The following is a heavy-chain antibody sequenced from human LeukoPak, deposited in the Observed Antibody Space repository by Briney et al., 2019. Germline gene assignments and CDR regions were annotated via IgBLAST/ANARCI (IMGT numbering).Heavy chain of an antibody. CDR3: AREKVVPTEIYFDY. J-gene: IGHJ4*02. CDR1: GFTFSSYA. CDR2: ISYDGSNK. Sequence: GGSLRLSCAASGFTFSSYAMHWVRQAPGKGLEWVAVISYDGSNKYYADSVKGRFTISRDNSKNTLYLQMNSLRAEDTAVYYCAREKVVPTEIYFDYWGQGTLVTVSS. D-gene: IGHD2-2*01. V-gene: IGHV3-30*04.